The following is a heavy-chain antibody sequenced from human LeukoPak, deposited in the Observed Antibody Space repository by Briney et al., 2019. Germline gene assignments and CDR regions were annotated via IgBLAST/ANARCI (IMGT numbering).Heavy chain of an antibody. CDR1: GFTFSSYA. J-gene: IGHJ4*02. D-gene: IGHD2-2*01. Sequence: GGSLRLSCAASGFTFSSYAMSWVRQAPGKGLEWVSAISGSGGSTYYADSVKGRFTISRDNSKNTLYLQMNSLRAEATAVYYCAKDGRIVVVPAAIPYYFDYWGQGTLVTVSS. CDR2: ISGSGGST. CDR3: AKDGRIVVVPAAIPYYFDY. V-gene: IGHV3-23*01.